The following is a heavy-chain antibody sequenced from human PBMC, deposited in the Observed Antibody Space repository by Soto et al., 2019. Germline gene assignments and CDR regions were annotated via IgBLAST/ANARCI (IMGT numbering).Heavy chain of an antibody. Sequence: QVQLVQSGAEVKKPGSSVKVSCKASGGTFSSYAISWVRQAPGQGLEWMGGIIPIFGTANYAQKFQGRVTVTADESTSTAYMELSSLRSEDTAMYYCAGTNSAMVTGWFDPWGQGTLVTVSS. CDR1: GGTFSSYA. CDR3: AGTNSAMVTGWFDP. V-gene: IGHV1-69*12. CDR2: IIPIFGTA. J-gene: IGHJ5*02. D-gene: IGHD5-18*01.